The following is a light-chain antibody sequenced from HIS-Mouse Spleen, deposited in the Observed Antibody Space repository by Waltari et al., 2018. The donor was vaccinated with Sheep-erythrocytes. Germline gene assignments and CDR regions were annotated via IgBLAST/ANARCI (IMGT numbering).Light chain of an antibody. CDR2: QDS. Sequence: VLTPPPSVSVSPGPTASITCSGDKLGDKYACWYQQKPGHSPVLVIYQDSKRPSGIPERFSGSNSGNTATLTISGTQAMDEADYYCQAWDSSTVVFGGGTKLTVL. CDR3: QAWDSSTVV. CDR1: KLGDKY. V-gene: IGLV3-1*01. J-gene: IGLJ2*01.